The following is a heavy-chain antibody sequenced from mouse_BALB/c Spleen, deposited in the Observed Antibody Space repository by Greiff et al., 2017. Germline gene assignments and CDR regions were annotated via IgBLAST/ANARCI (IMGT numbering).Heavy chain of an antibody. D-gene: IGHD2-14*01. CDR2: INPSTGYT. CDR1: GYTFTSYW. Sequence: QVQLKQSGAELAKPGASVKMSCKASGYTFTSYWMHWVKQRPGQGLEWIGYINPSTGYTEYNQKFKDKATLTADKSSSTAYMQLSSLTSEDSAVYYCASRYRYDDVGYWGQGTTLTVSS. V-gene: IGHV1-7*01. CDR3: ASRYRYDDVGY. J-gene: IGHJ2*01.